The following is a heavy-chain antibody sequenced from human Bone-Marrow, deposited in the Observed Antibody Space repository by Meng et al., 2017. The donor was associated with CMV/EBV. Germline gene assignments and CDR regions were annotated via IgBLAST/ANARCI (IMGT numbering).Heavy chain of an antibody. CDR1: GYTFSSYG. J-gene: IGHJ6*02. Sequence: ASVKVSCKASGYTFSSYGTSWVRQAPGQGLEWMGWISAYNGNTNYAQKLQGRVTMTTDTSASTAYMELRSLRSDDTAVYYCARDLKEDCSSTSCYRDYYYYGMDVWGQGTTVTVSS. V-gene: IGHV1-18*01. CDR3: ARDLKEDCSSTSCYRDYYYYGMDV. D-gene: IGHD2-2*02. CDR2: ISAYNGNT.